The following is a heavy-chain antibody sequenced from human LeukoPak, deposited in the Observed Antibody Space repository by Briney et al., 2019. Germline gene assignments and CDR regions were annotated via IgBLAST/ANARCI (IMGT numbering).Heavy chain of an antibody. V-gene: IGHV1-2*02. CDR1: GYTFTDYY. D-gene: IGHD2-2*01. J-gene: IGHJ4*02. Sequence: ASVKVSCKASGYTFTDYYIHWVRQAPGQGLEYMGWISPNSGGTNYAQMFQGRVTMTSDTSINTAFMELRSLRSDDTAVFYCARESTGRYHDYLVQGTLVTVSA. CDR3: ARESTGRYHDY. CDR2: ISPNSGGT.